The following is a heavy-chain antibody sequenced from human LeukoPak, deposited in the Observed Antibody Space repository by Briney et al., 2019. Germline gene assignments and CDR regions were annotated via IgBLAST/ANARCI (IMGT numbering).Heavy chain of an antibody. CDR1: GFTFSSYA. Sequence: GGSLRLSCAASGFTFSSYAMHWVRQAPGKGLEWVAFISNNGRNKDYADSVKGRFTISRDNSKNTLDLQVNSLRPDDTAVYYCTRDLTGHYSIDYWGQGTLVTVSS. CDR2: ISNNGRNK. J-gene: IGHJ4*02. V-gene: IGHV3-30*04. D-gene: IGHD3-22*01. CDR3: TRDLTGHYSIDY.